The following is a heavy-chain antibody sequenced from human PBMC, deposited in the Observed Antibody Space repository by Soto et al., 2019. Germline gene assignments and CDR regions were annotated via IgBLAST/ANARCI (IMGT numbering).Heavy chain of an antibody. CDR1: GGSFSGYY. CDR3: AGGYRYGCQSIAAARRTFDD. Sequence: SETLSLTCAVYGGSFSGYYWSWIRQPPGKGLEWIGEINHSGSTNYNPSLKSRVTISVDTSKNQFSLKLSSVTAADTAVYYCAGGYRYGCQSIAAARRTFDDWGPGTLVTLSS. V-gene: IGHV4-34*01. D-gene: IGHD6-13*01. J-gene: IGHJ4*02. CDR2: INHSGST.